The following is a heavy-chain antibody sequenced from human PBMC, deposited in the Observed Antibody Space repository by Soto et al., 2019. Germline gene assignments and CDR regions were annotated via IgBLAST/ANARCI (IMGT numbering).Heavy chain of an antibody. V-gene: IGHV3-33*01. CDR1: GFTFNTYG. Sequence: QVQLVESGGGVVQPGRSLRLSCAASGFTFNTYGMNWVRQAPGKGLEWVAIIWYDGSIRYYADSMKGRFTISRDNSKDPMYLQMNSMRAEDTAMYYCAGVACTGNNCRPYAYYAMDVWGQGTTVTVSS. CDR3: AGVACTGNNCRPYAYYAMDV. D-gene: IGHD2-8*02. CDR2: IWYDGSIR. J-gene: IGHJ6*02.